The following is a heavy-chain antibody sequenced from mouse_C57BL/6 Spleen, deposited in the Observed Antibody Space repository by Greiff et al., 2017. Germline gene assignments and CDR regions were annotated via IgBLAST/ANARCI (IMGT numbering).Heavy chain of an antibody. CDR1: GYSFTGYY. CDR3: GRGLYGSSPFGD. D-gene: IGHD1-1*01. V-gene: IGHV1-42*01. CDR2: INPSTGGT. J-gene: IGHJ2*01. Sequence: EVQLQQSGPELVKPGASVKISCKASGYSFTGYYMNWVKQSPEKSLEWIGEINPSTGGTTYNQKFKGKATLTVDKSSSTAYMQLKSLTSEDSAVYYCGRGLYGSSPFGDWGQGTTLTVAS.